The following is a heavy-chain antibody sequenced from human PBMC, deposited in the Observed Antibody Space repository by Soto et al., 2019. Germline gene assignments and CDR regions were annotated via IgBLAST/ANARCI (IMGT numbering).Heavy chain of an antibody. Sequence: QVQLQESGPGLVKPSETLSLTCTVSGGSISSYYWSWIRQPPGKGLEWIGYIYYSGSTNYNPSLKSRVTISVDTSKNQFPLRLSSVTAADTAVYYCARAAARSFYYGMDVWGQGTTVTVSS. CDR2: IYYSGST. J-gene: IGHJ6*02. CDR3: ARAAARSFYYGMDV. V-gene: IGHV4-59*01. D-gene: IGHD6-6*01. CDR1: GGSISSYY.